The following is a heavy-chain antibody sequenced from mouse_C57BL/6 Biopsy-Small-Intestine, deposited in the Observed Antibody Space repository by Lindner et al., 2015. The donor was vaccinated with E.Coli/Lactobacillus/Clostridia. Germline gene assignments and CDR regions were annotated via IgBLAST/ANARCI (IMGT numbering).Heavy chain of an antibody. CDR2: IYPGDGDT. J-gene: IGHJ4*01. V-gene: IGHV1-82*01. CDR3: ARETTVVAPMDY. CDR1: GYAFSSSW. Sequence: VQLQESGPELVKPGASVKISCKASGYAFSSSWMNWVKQRPGKGLEWIGRIYPGDGDTNYNGEFKDKATLTSDKSSNTAYMQLISLTSEDSAVYFCARETTVVAPMDYWGQGTSVTVSS. D-gene: IGHD1-1*01.